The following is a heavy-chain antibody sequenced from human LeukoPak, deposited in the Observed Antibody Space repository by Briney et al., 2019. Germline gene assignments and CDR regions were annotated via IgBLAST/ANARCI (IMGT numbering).Heavy chain of an antibody. D-gene: IGHD2-2*01. CDR1: GGSISSYY. J-gene: IGHJ6*03. V-gene: IGHV4-59*01. CDR3: AASVVPAARFHYYYYMDV. Sequence: SETLSLTCTVSGGSISSYYWSWIRQPPGKGLEWIGYIYYSGSTNYNPSLKSRVTISVDTSKNQFSLKLSSVTAAETAVYYCAASVVPAARFHYYYYMDVWGKGTTVTISS. CDR2: IYYSGST.